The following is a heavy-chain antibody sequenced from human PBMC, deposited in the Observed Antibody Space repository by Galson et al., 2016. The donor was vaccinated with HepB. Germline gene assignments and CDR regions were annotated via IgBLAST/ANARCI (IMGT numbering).Heavy chain of an antibody. CDR1: IGSISNVDYY. D-gene: IGHD2-2*01. CDR2: IYDSGNT. J-gene: IGHJ3*01. CDR3: ARGPPAGCGSGTCYLGAFDL. V-gene: IGHV4-30-4*01. Sequence: LSLTCSVSIGSISNVDYYWNWLRQPPGKGLEWIGYIYDSGNTHYNPSLESRSSISMDTSKTHFSLRLTSVTAADTAVYYCARGPPAGCGSGTCYLGAFDLWAKGQWSPSLQ.